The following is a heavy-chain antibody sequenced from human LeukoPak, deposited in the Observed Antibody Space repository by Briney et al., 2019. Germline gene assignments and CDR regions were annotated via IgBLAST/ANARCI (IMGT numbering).Heavy chain of an antibody. CDR2: IYHSGST. CDR3: ASYDSGSLDAAFDI. D-gene: IGHD1-26*01. Sequence: PSETLSLTCTVSGYSISSGYYWGWIRQPPGKGLEWIGSIYHSGSTYYNPSLKSRVTISVDTSKNQFSLKLSSATAADTAVYYCASYDSGSLDAAFDIWGQGTMVTVSS. CDR1: GYSISSGYY. J-gene: IGHJ3*02. V-gene: IGHV4-38-2*02.